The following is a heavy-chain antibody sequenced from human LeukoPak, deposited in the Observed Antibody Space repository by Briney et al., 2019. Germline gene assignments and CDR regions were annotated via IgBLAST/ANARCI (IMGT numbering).Heavy chain of an antibody. Sequence: GGSLRLSCAASGFTFSSYAMSWVRQAPGKGLKWVSAISGSDGSTYYADSVKGRFTISRDNSKNTLYLQMNSLRAEDTAVYYCANRRVYYYDSSGYYEDYYFDYWGQGTLVTVSS. D-gene: IGHD3-22*01. CDR2: ISGSDGST. CDR3: ANRRVYYYDSSGYYEDYYFDY. CDR1: GFTFSSYA. J-gene: IGHJ4*02. V-gene: IGHV3-23*01.